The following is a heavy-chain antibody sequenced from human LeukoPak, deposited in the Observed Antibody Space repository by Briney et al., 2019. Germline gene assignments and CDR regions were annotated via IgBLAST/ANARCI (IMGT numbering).Heavy chain of an antibody. J-gene: IGHJ3*02. Sequence: PGGSLRLSCEASGFNFGIYTMNWVRQAPGKGLEWVSYISSSSSTIYYADSVKGRFTISRDNAKNSLYLQMNSLRAEDTAVYYCAREEASSGWYEDAFDIWGQGTMVTVSS. V-gene: IGHV3-48*04. CDR3: AREEASSGWYEDAFDI. CDR1: GFNFGIYT. CDR2: ISSSSSTI. D-gene: IGHD6-19*01.